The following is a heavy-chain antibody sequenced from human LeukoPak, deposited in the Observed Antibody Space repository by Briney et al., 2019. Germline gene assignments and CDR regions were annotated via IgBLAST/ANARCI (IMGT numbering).Heavy chain of an antibody. CDR3: ARFLPRWGGFYFDY. Sequence: SETLSLTCAVYGGSFSGYYWSWIRQPPGKGLEWIGEINHSGSTNYNPSLKSRVTISVDTSKNQFSLRLSSVTAADTAVYYCARFLPRWGGFYFDYWGQGTLVTVSS. CDR1: GGSFSGYY. V-gene: IGHV4-34*01. J-gene: IGHJ4*02. D-gene: IGHD3-16*01. CDR2: INHSGST.